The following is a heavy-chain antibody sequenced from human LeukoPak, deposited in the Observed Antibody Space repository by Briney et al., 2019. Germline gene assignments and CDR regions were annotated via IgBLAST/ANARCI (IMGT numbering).Heavy chain of an antibody. CDR2: INHCGST. J-gene: IGHJ4*02. V-gene: IGHV4-34*01. Sequence: SETLSLTCAVYGGSFSGYYWSWIRQPPGKGLEWIGEINHCGSTNYNPSLQSRVTISVDTSKNQFSLRLSSVTAADTAVYYCARLRAYYYDSSGYYNFDFWGQGTLVTVSS. D-gene: IGHD3-22*01. CDR1: GGSFSGYY. CDR3: ARLRAYYYDSSGYYNFDF.